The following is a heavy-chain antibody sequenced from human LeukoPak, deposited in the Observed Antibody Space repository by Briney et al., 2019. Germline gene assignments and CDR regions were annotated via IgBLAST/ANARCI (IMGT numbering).Heavy chain of an antibody. Sequence: GGSLRLSCAASGFTFSSYWMSWVRQAPGKGLEWVANIKQDGSEKYYVDSVKGRSTISRDNAKNSLYLQMNSLRAEDTAVYYCARDLSGVRGYTYGRGIDYWGQGTLVTVSS. CDR1: GFTFSSYW. CDR2: IKQDGSEK. V-gene: IGHV3-7*01. J-gene: IGHJ4*02. CDR3: ARDLSGVRGYTYGRGIDY. D-gene: IGHD5-18*01.